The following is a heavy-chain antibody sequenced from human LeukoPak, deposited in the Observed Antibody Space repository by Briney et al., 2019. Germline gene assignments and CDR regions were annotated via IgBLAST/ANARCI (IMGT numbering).Heavy chain of an antibody. CDR2: IYNSGNT. D-gene: IGHD3-22*01. CDR1: WGSISTNY. J-gene: IGHJ4*02. V-gene: IGHV4-4*07. CDR3: ARGTFDSSGYYLFDY. Sequence: SETLSLTCTVSWGSISTNYWGLIREPAGEGPEVIGRIYNSGNTNYSPSLESRVTMSADTSENQFSLKLSSVTAADTAVYYCARGTFDSSGYYLFDYWGQGTLVTVSS.